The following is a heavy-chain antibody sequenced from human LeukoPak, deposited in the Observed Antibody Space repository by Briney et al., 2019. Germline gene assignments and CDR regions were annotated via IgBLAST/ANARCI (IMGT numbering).Heavy chain of an antibody. D-gene: IGHD6-13*01. CDR3: AKIGAAAGYVGNFQH. V-gene: IGHV3-7*01. Sequence: GGSLRLSCAASGFTFSMYWMSWVRQAPGKGLEWVANIKKDGSEEFYVDSVKGRFTISRDNAKNSLYLQMNSLRAEDTAVYYCAKIGAAAGYVGNFQHWGQGTLVTVSS. J-gene: IGHJ1*01. CDR2: IKKDGSEE. CDR1: GFTFSMYW.